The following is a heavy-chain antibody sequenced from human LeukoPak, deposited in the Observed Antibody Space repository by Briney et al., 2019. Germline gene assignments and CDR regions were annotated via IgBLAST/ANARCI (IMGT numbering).Heavy chain of an antibody. Sequence: SETLSLTCAVYGGSFSGYYWSWIRQPPGKGLEWIGEINHSGSTNYNPSLKSRVTISVDTSKNQFSLKLSSVTAADTAVYYCVGYDSSGYYSPNDYWGQGTLVTVSS. D-gene: IGHD3-22*01. V-gene: IGHV4-34*01. CDR2: INHSGST. CDR3: VGYDSSGYYSPNDY. J-gene: IGHJ4*02. CDR1: GGSFSGYY.